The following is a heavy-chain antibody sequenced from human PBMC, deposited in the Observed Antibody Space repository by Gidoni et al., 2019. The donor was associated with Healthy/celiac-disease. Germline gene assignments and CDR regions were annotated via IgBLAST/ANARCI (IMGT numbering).Heavy chain of an antibody. CDR3: ARGGFSSGWLLGWFDP. J-gene: IGHJ5*02. Sequence: EVQLVESGGGLVQPGGSLRLSCAASGFTFSSYWMSWVRQAPGKGLEWVANIKQDGSEKYYVDSVKGRFTISRDNAKNSLYLQMNSLRAEDTAVYYCARGGFSSGWLLGWFDPWGQGTLVTVSS. D-gene: IGHD6-19*01. CDR2: IKQDGSEK. V-gene: IGHV3-7*03. CDR1: GFTFSSYW.